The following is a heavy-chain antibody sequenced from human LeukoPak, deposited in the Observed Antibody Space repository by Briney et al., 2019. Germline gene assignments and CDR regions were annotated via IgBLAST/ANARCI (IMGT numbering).Heavy chain of an antibody. CDR3: ACRGSGSYYFDAFDI. V-gene: IGHV3-21*01. D-gene: IGHD3-10*01. CDR2: ISSSSSYI. CDR1: GFTFSSYS. Sequence: GGSLRLSCAASGFTFSSYSMNWVRQAPGKGLEWVSSISSSSSYIYYADSVKGRFTISRDNAKNSLYLQMNSLRAEDTAVYYCACRGSGSYYFDAFDIWGQGTMVTVSS. J-gene: IGHJ3*02.